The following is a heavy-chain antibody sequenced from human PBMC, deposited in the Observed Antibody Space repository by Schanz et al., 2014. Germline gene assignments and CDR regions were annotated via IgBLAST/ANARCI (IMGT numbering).Heavy chain of an antibody. Sequence: VHLLESGGGLVEPGGSLRLSCAASGFSFSDYYMSWIRQAPGKGLEWLSYISDSGTYTNYADSVKGRFTISRDNAKNSLYLQMNSLRAEDTAVYYCARIGGSVFDYWAQGTLVTVSS. CDR3: ARIGGSVFDY. CDR1: GFSFSDYY. V-gene: IGHV3-11*03. J-gene: IGHJ4*02. CDR2: ISDSGTYT. D-gene: IGHD3-10*01.